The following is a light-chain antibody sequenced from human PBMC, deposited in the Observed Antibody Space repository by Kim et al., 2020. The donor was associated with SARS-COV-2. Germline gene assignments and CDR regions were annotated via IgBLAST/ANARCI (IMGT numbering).Light chain of an antibody. CDR3: GSYAGSNNYV. V-gene: IGLV2-8*01. CDR2: EVR. CDR1: SSDIGGYDY. Sequence: QSVTISCTRTSSDIGGYDYVSWYPQHPGKAPKRTIYEVRKRPSVVPDRVSGSKSGNTASLTVSGLQAEDEADYYCGSYAGSNNYVFGTGTKVTVL. J-gene: IGLJ1*01.